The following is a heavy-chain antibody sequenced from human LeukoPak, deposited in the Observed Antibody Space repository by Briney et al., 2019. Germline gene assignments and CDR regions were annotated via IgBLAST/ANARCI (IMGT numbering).Heavy chain of an antibody. Sequence: GGSLRLSCAASGFIFSNAWMSWVRQAPGKGLEWVGRIKSKTDGGTTDYAAPVKGRFTISRDDSKNTLYLQMNSLKTEDTAVYYCTTTTDIVVVPAADDAFDIWGQGTMVTVSS. CDR3: TTTTDIVVVPAADDAFDI. CDR1: GFIFSNAW. J-gene: IGHJ3*02. CDR2: IKSKTDGGTT. V-gene: IGHV3-15*01. D-gene: IGHD2-2*01.